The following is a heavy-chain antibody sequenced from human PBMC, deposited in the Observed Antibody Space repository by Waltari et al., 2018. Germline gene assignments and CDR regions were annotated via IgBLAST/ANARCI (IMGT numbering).Heavy chain of an antibody. CDR3: ARGDGGSGLGASDI. D-gene: IGHD3-3*01. CDR1: GFTFTNHG. J-gene: IGHJ3*02. V-gene: IGHV3-33*01. Sequence: QVQLVESGGGVVHSGRSLRLSCVGSGFTFTNHGMNWVSQAPGKGLEWVAVIWYDGSNKKYVDAVKGRFTISRDNSKNTMYLEMNRLRAEDTAVYFCARGDGGSGLGASDIWGQGTMVTVSS. CDR2: IWYDGSNK.